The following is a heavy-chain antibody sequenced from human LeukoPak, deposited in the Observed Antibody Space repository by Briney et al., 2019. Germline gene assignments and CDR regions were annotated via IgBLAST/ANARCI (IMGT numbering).Heavy chain of an antibody. Sequence: SETLSLTYTVSGDSISSGDYYWSWIRQPAGKGLEWIGRISSSGSTNYNPSLKSRVTISVDTSKNQFSLKLSSVTAADTAVYFCARIIYSGYDASRGNWFDPWGQGTLVTVSS. CDR3: ARIIYSGYDASRGNWFDP. J-gene: IGHJ5*02. V-gene: IGHV4-61*02. D-gene: IGHD5-12*01. CDR2: ISSSGST. CDR1: GDSISSGDYY.